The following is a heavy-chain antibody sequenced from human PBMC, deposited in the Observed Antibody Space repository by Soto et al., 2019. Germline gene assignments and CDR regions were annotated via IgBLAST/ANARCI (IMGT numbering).Heavy chain of an antibody. V-gene: IGHV1-2*04. J-gene: IGHJ6*02. CDR3: ARGGRIIVVVPAAASYYYYGMDV. CDR1: GYTFTGYY. D-gene: IGHD2-2*01. CDR2: INPNSGGT. Sequence: ASVKVSGKASGYTFTGYYMHWVRQAPGQGLEWMGWINPNSGGTNYAQKFQGWVTMTRDTSISTAYMELSRLRSDDTAVYYCARGGRIIVVVPAAASYYYYGMDVWGQGTTVTVSS.